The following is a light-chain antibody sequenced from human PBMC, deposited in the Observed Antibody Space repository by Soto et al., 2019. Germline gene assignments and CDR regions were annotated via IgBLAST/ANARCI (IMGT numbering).Light chain of an antibody. J-gene: IGKJ2*01. CDR1: QSVSSSQ. CDR2: GAS. V-gene: IGKV3-20*01. Sequence: EIVLTQSPGTLSLSPGERATLSCRASQSVSSSQVAWYQQKPGQAPMLLIYGASSRPTGIPGRFSGSGSGTGFTLTISRLEPEDFAVYYCEQYGSSMYTFGQGTKLEIK. CDR3: EQYGSSMYT.